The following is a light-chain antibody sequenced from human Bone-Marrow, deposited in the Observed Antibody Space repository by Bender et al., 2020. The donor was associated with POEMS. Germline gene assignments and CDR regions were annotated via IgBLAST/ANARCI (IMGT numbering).Light chain of an antibody. J-gene: IGLJ3*02. V-gene: IGLV1-44*01. Sequence: SVLTQQPSASGTPGQRATIPCSGSSSNIGGNVVNWWQQLPVTAPKLLIYGNDQRPSGVPDRFSGSKSGTSASLAISGLQSEDEADYFCSAWDGILNGWVFGGGTELTVL. CDR2: GND. CDR1: SSNIGGNV. CDR3: SAWDGILNGWV.